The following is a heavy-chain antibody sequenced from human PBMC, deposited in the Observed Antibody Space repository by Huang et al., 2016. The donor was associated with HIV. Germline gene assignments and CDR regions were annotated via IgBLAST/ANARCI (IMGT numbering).Heavy chain of an antibody. D-gene: IGHD3-3*01. J-gene: IGHJ4*01. Sequence: EVELAESGGGSVRPGQSLRLSCVGSGFIFSDDWMHWVRQIPGKGLMGVASIEGDGSSTSYADSVKGRFTIYRDNARNTVYLQMSSLRVDDTAVYYCVRAREKGYDFWSGYRYWGQGAQVTVSS. CDR3: VRAREKGYDFWSGYRY. CDR1: GFIFSDDW. CDR2: IEGDGSST. V-gene: IGHV3-74*02.